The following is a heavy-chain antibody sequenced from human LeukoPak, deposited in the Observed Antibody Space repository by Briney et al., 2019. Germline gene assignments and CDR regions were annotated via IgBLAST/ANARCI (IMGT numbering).Heavy chain of an antibody. D-gene: IGHD3-3*01. Sequence: LGESLKISCKGSGYSFTSYWIGWVRQMPGKGLEWMGIIYPGDSDTRYSPSFQGQVTISADKSISTAYLQWSSLKASDTAMYYCARRAYDFWSGYYKGTNYYYYYGMDVWGQGTTVTVSS. CDR3: ARRAYDFWSGYYKGTNYYYYYGMDV. J-gene: IGHJ6*02. CDR1: GYSFTSYW. CDR2: IYPGDSDT. V-gene: IGHV5-51*01.